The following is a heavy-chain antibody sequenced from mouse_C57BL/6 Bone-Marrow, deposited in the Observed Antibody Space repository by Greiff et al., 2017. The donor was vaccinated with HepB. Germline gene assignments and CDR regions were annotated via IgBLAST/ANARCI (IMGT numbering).Heavy chain of an antibody. Sequence: QLQESGPGLVQPSQSLSITCTVSGFSLTSYGVHWVRQSPGKGLEWLGVIWSGGSTDYNAAFISRLSISKDNSKSQVFFKMNSLQADDTAIYYCARKPLLYYARNAMDYWGQGTSVTVSS. J-gene: IGHJ4*01. CDR2: IWSGGST. CDR3: ARKPLLYYARNAMDY. V-gene: IGHV2-2*01. CDR1: GFSLTSYG. D-gene: IGHD2-1*01.